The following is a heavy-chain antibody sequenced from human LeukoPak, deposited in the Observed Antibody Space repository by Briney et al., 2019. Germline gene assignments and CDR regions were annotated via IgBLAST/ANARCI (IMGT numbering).Heavy chain of an antibody. CDR2: IYYSGGT. V-gene: IGHV4-59*08. D-gene: IGHD2-2*01. Sequence: SETLSLTCTVSGGSISSYYWSWIRQPPGKGLEWIGYIYYSGGTNYNPSLKSRVTISVDTSKNQFSLKLSSVTAADTAVYYCARLLVVPAARAYYYGMDVWGQGTTVTVSS. CDR3: ARLLVVPAARAYYYGMDV. J-gene: IGHJ6*02. CDR1: GGSISSYY.